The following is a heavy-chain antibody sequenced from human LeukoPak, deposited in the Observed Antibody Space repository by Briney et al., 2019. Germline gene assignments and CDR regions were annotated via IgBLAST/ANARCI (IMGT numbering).Heavy chain of an antibody. Sequence: PSXTLSLTCTVSGYSISSGYYWGWIRPPPGKGLEWIGSIYHSGSTYYNPSLKSRVTISVDTSKNQFSLKLSSVTAADTAVYYCARQGRSDYFDYWGQGTLVTVSS. V-gene: IGHV4-38-2*02. CDR3: ARQGRSDYFDY. J-gene: IGHJ4*02. D-gene: IGHD2-15*01. CDR1: GYSISSGYY. CDR2: IYHSGST.